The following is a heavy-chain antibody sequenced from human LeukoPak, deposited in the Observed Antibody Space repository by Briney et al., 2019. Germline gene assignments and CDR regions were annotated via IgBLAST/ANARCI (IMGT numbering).Heavy chain of an antibody. Sequence: SETVSLTCTVSGYSISSGYYWSWIRQPPGKGLEWIGEINHSGSTNYNPSLKSRVTISVDTSKNQFSLKLSSVTAADTAVYYCARGRNGYNLYYFDYWGQGTLVTVSS. CDR3: ARGRNGYNLYYFDY. CDR1: GYSISSGYY. CDR2: INHSGST. D-gene: IGHD5-24*01. J-gene: IGHJ4*02. V-gene: IGHV4-38-2*02.